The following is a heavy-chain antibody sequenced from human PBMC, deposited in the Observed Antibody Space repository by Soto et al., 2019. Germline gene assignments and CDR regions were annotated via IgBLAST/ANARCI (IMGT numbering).Heavy chain of an antibody. V-gene: IGHV4-38-2*01. J-gene: IGHJ4*02. CDR3: ARVSGYSSSWYYFDY. CDR1: GYSISSGYY. CDR2: IYHSGST. Sequence: PSETLSLTCAVSGYSISSGYYWGWIRQHPGKGLEWIGSIYHSGSTYYNPSLKSRVTISVDTSKNQFSLKLSSVTAADTAVYYCARVSGYSSSWYYFDYWGQGTLVTVSS. D-gene: IGHD6-13*01.